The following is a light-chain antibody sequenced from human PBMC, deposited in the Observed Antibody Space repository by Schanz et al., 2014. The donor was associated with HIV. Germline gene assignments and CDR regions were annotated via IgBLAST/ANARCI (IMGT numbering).Light chain of an antibody. Sequence: QSVLTQPPSASGTPGQRVTISCSGSSSNIGTNTVNWYQQLPGTAPKLLIYTNNHRPSGVPDRFSGSKSGTSASLAVSGLRAEDEADYYCSSYAGSNNFVFGGGTQLTVL. CDR3: SSYAGSNNFV. CDR1: SSNIGTNT. J-gene: IGLJ2*01. CDR2: TNN. V-gene: IGLV1-44*01.